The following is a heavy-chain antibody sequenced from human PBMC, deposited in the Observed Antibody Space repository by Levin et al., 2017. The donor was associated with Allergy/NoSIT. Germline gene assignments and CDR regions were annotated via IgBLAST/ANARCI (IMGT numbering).Heavy chain of an antibody. D-gene: IGHD3-10*01. Sequence: PGGSLRLSCKASGYTFTSLGISWVRQAPGQGLEWMGWISPYNGNTNYAQKFQGRVTMTTDTSTSTAYMELKSLTSDDTAVYYCARAWEFFGSGTNVPPDYWGQGTLVIVSS. CDR1: GYTFTSLG. CDR2: ISPYNGNT. J-gene: IGHJ4*02. CDR3: ARAWEFFGSGTNVPPDY. V-gene: IGHV1-18*01.